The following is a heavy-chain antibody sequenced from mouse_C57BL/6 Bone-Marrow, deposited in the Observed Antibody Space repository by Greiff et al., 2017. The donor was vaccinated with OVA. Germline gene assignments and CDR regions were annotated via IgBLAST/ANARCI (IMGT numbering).Heavy chain of an antibody. V-gene: IGHV5-6*01. CDR2: ISSGGSYT. Sequence: EVQLVESGGDLVKPGGSLKLSCAASGFTFSSYGMSWVRQTPDKRLEWVATISSGGSYTSYPDSVKGRFTISRDNAKNTLYLQMSSLKSEDTAMYYCARHWGYYAMDYWGQGTSVTVSS. CDR3: ARHWGYYAMDY. J-gene: IGHJ4*01. CDR1: GFTFSSYG.